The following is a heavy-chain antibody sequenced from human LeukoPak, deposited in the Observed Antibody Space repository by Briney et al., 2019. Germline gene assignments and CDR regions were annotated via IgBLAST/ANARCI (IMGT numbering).Heavy chain of an antibody. D-gene: IGHD5-18*01. CDR1: GYTFSTYG. Sequence: ASVKVSCKASGYTFSTYGITWVRQAPGQGLEWMGWISAYNGNTNYAQNFQGRVTMTTDTSTSTAYMELSSLTSDDTAVYYCARAGRGPISDGYHHFDYWGQGTLVTVSS. J-gene: IGHJ4*02. CDR2: ISAYNGNT. CDR3: ARAGRGPISDGYHHFDY. V-gene: IGHV1-18*01.